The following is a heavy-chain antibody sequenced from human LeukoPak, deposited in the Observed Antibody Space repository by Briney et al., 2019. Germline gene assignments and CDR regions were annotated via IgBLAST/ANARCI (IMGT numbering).Heavy chain of an antibody. CDR2: INYSGST. D-gene: IGHD3-9*01. CDR1: GGSFSGYY. J-gene: IGHJ4*02. CDR3: ARGRNSDILTGYNPHDY. Sequence: SETLSLTCAVYGGSFSGYYWSWIRQPPGKGLEWIGEINYSGSTNYNPSLKSRVTISVDTSKNQFSLKLSSVTAADTAVYYCARGRNSDILTGYNPHDYWGQGTLVTVSS. V-gene: IGHV4-34*01.